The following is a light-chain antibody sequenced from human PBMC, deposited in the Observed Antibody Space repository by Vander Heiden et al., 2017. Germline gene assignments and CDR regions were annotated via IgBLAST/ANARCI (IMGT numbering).Light chain of an antibody. CDR2: AAS. Sequence: DIQMAQSPSSLSASVGDGVTITCRASQSISNYLNWYQQKPGKAPKLLIYAASSLQSWVPSRFSGSGSGTDFTLTISNLQPEDFATYYCQQTDSAPRTFGQGTKVEIK. CDR1: QSISNY. J-gene: IGKJ1*01. V-gene: IGKV1-39*01. CDR3: QQTDSAPRT.